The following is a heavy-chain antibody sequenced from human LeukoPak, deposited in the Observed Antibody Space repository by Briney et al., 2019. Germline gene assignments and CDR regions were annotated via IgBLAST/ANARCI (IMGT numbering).Heavy chain of an antibody. D-gene: IGHD4-11*01. CDR3: ARVPYDYSSEKFDP. V-gene: IGHV3-7*01. J-gene: IGHJ5*02. Sequence: GGSLRLSCAASGFTFSSYWMSWVRQAPGKGLEWVANIKQDGSEKYYVDSVKGRFTISRDNAKNSLYLQMNSLRAEDTAVYYCARVPYDYSSEKFDPWGQGTLVTVSS. CDR2: IKQDGSEK. CDR1: GFTFSSYW.